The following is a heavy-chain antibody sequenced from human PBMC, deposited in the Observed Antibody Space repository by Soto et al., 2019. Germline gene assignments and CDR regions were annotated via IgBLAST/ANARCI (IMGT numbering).Heavy chain of an antibody. Sequence: SETLSLTCTVSGGSISGYYWSWIRQSPGKGLEWIGYIYNSESTNYNPSLKSRVTISVDMSKSHLSLRLTSVTAADTAVYYCAGFYDILTVYYMDVWGKGTTVTVSS. CDR2: IYNSEST. J-gene: IGHJ6*03. D-gene: IGHD3-9*01. V-gene: IGHV4-59*08. CDR1: GGSISGYY. CDR3: AGFYDILTVYYMDV.